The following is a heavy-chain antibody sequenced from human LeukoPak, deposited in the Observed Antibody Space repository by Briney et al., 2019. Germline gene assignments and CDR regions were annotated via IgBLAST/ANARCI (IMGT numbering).Heavy chain of an antibody. CDR3: AKDHLPGIVVADRDY. CDR2: ISGSGGTT. D-gene: IGHD6-19*01. V-gene: IGHV3-23*01. J-gene: IGHJ4*02. Sequence: GGSLRLSCAASGFTFSSYAMHWVRQAPGKGLEWVSAISGSGGTTYYADSVKGRFTISRHNSKNTLYLQINSLRDEDTAVYYCAKDHLPGIVVADRDYWGQGTLVTVSS. CDR1: GFTFSSYA.